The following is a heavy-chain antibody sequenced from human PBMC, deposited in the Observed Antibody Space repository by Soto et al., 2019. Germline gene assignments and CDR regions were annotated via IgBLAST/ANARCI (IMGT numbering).Heavy chain of an antibody. Sequence: PSETLSLTCTVSGGSISSYYWSWIRQPAGKGLEWIGRIYTSGSTNYNPSLKSRVTMSVDTSKNQFSLKLSSVTAADTAVYYCARDASYGDYGLLDPWGQGTLVTVSS. CDR1: GGSISSYY. V-gene: IGHV4-4*07. CDR2: IYTSGST. CDR3: ARDASYGDYGLLDP. J-gene: IGHJ5*02. D-gene: IGHD4-17*01.